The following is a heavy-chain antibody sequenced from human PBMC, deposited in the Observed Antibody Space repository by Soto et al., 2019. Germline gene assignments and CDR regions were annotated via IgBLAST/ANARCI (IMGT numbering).Heavy chain of an antibody. J-gene: IGHJ5*02. CDR2: IYYSGST. CDR3: AREGSRYWFDT. Sequence: SETLSLTCTVSGGSISSYYWSWIRQPPGKGLEWIGYIYYSGSTNYNPSLKSRVTISVDTSKDQFSLKLSSVTAADTAVYYCAREGSRYWFDTWGQGTLVTVSS. CDR1: GGSISSYY. V-gene: IGHV4-59*01. D-gene: IGHD2-2*01.